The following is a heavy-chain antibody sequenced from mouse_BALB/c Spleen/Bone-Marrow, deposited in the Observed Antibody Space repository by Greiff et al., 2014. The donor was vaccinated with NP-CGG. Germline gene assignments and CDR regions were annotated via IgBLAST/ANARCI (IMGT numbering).Heavy chain of an antibody. J-gene: IGHJ4*01. CDR2: INPSNGGT. CDR3: SRRLRLRGTKDMDY. Sequence: QVQLKESGAELVKPGASVKLSCKASGYTFTSYYMYWVKQRPGQGLEWIGEINPSNGGTNFNEKFKGKATLTVDKSSSTAYMRLRRRTFESSDVSFYSRRLRLRGTKDMDYWGQGTSLTVSS. CDR1: GYTFTSYY. V-gene: IGHV1S120*01. D-gene: IGHD2-2*01.